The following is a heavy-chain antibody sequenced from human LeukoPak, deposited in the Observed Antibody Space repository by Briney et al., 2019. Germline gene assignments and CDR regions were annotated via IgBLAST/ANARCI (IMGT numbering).Heavy chain of an antibody. V-gene: IGHV4-34*01. J-gene: IGHJ4*02. CDR3: ARGGYQIAAFDY. CDR2: IYYSGST. CDR1: GGSFSAFY. Sequence: SEALSLTCSVYGGSFSAFYWNWIRQPPGKGLEWIGSIYYSGSTYYNPSLNSRITISVDTSKNQYSLKLCSVTAADTAVYYCARGGYQIAAFDYWGQGTLVTVSS. D-gene: IGHD6-13*01.